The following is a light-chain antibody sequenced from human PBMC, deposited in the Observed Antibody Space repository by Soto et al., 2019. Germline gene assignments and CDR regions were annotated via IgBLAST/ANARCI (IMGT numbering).Light chain of an antibody. CDR1: QSVSGN. J-gene: IGKJ2*01. CDR3: QQYNNWPRAGYT. V-gene: IGKV3-15*01. Sequence: EIVMTQSPATLSVSPGERATLSCRASQSVSGNLAWYQQKAGQPPRLLIYGASTRATGIPARFSGSGSGTEFTLTISSLQSEDFAVYYCQQYNNWPRAGYTCGQGTKLEIK. CDR2: GAS.